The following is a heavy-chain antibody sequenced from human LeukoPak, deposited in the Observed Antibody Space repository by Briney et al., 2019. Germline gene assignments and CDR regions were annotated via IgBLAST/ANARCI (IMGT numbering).Heavy chain of an antibody. D-gene: IGHD4-17*01. CDR2: FDPEGGET. Sequence: ASVKVSCKASGYTFTGYYMHWVRQAPGKGLEWMGGFDPEGGETIYAQKFQGRVTMTEDTSTDTAYMELSSLRSEDTAVYYCATGPGPSTTAPYAEYFQHWGQGTLVTSSS. CDR1: GYTFTGYY. J-gene: IGHJ1*01. V-gene: IGHV1-24*01. CDR3: ATGPGPSTTAPYAEYFQH.